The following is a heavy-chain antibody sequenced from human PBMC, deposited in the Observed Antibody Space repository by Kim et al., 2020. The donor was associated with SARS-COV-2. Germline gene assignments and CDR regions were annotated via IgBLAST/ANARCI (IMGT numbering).Heavy chain of an antibody. CDR2: INAGNGNT. V-gene: IGHV1-3*01. CDR1: GYTFTSYA. CDR3: ARDGGGSPYYYYYYGMDV. J-gene: IGHJ6*02. Sequence: ASVKVSCKASGYTFTSYAMHWVRQAPGQRLEWMGWINAGNGNTKYSQKFQGRVTITRDTSASTAYMELSSLRSEDTAVYYCARDGGGSPYYYYYYGMDVWGQGTTVTVSS. D-gene: IGHD2-15*01.